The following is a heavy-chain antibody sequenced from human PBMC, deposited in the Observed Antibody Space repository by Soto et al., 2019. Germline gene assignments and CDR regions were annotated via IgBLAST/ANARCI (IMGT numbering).Heavy chain of an antibody. CDR3: AKDMRGSVHYYIYGMDV. Sequence: LRLSCAASGFTVGNNYMSWVRQAPGKGLEWVSAISGSGGSTYHADSVKGRFTISRDNSKNTLYLQMNSLRDEDTAAYYCAKDMRGSVHYYIYGMDVWGQGTTVTVS. CDR2: ISGSGGST. J-gene: IGHJ6*02. CDR1: GFTVGNNY. D-gene: IGHD3-10*01. V-gene: IGHV3-23*01.